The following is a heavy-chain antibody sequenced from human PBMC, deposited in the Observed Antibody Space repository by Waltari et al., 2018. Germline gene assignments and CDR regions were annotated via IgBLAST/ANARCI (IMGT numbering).Heavy chain of an antibody. D-gene: IGHD3-3*01. V-gene: IGHV3-53*01. CDR3: ARTKWDFWSGFWFDP. CDR2: IYSGGST. J-gene: IGHJ5*02. CDR1: GFTVSSNY. Sequence: EVQLVESGGGLIQPGGSLRLSCAASGFTVSSNYISWVRQAPGKGLEWVSVIYSGGSTYYADSVKGRFTISRDNSKNTLYLQMNSLRAEDTAVYYCARTKWDFWSGFWFDPWGQGTLVTVSS.